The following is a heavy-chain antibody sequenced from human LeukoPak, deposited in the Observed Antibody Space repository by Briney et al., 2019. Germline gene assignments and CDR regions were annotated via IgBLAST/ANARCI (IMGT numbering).Heavy chain of an antibody. D-gene: IGHD3-9*01. J-gene: IGHJ5*02. CDR2: INPSGST. CDR3: ARERMSDWSSRNWFDP. Sequence: SETLSLTCAVYGGSFSGYYWSWIRQPPGKGQGWIGEINPSGSTNYNPSLKSRVTISVDTSKNQFSLKLSSVTAADTAVYYCARERMSDWSSRNWFDPWGQGTLVTVSS. CDR1: GGSFSGYY. V-gene: IGHV4-34*01.